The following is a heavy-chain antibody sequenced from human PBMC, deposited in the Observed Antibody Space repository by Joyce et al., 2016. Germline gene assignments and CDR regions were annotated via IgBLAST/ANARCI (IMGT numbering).Heavy chain of an antibody. CDR2: VKSKSQGGTT. CDR1: GFSFRNAW. J-gene: IGHJ3*01. V-gene: IGHV3-15*01. Sequence: EVQLVESGGGLVKPGGSLRLSCAASGFSFRNAWVTWVRQAPGKGLAWVGRVKSKSQGGTTDYAAPVKGRFTISRDDSRDTAYLQMNSLKSEDTGVYFCVTGLCIGTACHWDDAFDVWDQGTMVTVSS. D-gene: IGHD2-2*01. CDR3: VTGLCIGTACHWDDAFDV.